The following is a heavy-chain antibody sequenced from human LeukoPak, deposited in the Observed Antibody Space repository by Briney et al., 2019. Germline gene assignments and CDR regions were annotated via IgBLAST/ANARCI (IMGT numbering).Heavy chain of an antibody. J-gene: IGHJ3*02. CDR2: IYYSGST. D-gene: IGHD6-19*01. CDR3: ARVIGSGWYWADDAFDI. V-gene: IGHV4-39*07. Sequence: SETLSLTCTVSGGSISSSSYYWGWIRQPPGKGLEWIGSIYYSGSTYYNPSLKSRVTISVDTSKNQFSLKLSSVTAADTAVYYCARVIGSGWYWADDAFDIWGQGTMVTVSS. CDR1: GGSISSSSYY.